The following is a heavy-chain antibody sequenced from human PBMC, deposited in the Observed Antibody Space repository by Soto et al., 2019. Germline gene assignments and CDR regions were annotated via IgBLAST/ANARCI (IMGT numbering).Heavy chain of an antibody. CDR2: IYYSGST. CDR1: GGSISSYY. CDR3: ARVSSWPRYYYYSMDV. J-gene: IGHJ6*02. D-gene: IGHD6-13*01. V-gene: IGHV4-59*01. Sequence: SETLSLTCTVSGGSISSYYWSWIRQPPGKGLEWIGYIYYSGSTNYNPSLKSRVTISVDTSKNQFSLKLSSVTAADTAVYYCARVSSWPRYYYYSMDVWGQGTTVT.